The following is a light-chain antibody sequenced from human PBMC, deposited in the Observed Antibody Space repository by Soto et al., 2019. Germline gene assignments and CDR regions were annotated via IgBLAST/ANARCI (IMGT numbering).Light chain of an antibody. J-gene: IGLJ1*01. Sequence: QSALTQPPSASGSAGQSVTISCTGTSTDVGGYNYVSWYQQHPGKAAKLMIYEVSKRPSGVPDRFSGSKSGNTASLTVSGLQAEDEADYYCSSYAGNNIHYVFGTGTKLTVL. CDR2: EVS. V-gene: IGLV2-8*01. CDR3: SSYAGNNIHYV. CDR1: STDVGGYNY.